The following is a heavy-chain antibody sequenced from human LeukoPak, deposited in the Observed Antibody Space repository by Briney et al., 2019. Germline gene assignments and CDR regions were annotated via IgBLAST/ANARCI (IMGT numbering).Heavy chain of an antibody. Sequence: ASVKVSCKASGYTFTSYGISWVRQAPGQGLEWMGWISAYNGNTNYAQKLQGRVTMTTDTSTSTAYMELRSLRSDDTAVYYCARDRRIAAAGTSFGYWGQGTLVTVSS. CDR1: GYTFTSYG. CDR3: ARDRRIAAAGTSFGY. CDR2: ISAYNGNT. J-gene: IGHJ4*02. V-gene: IGHV1-18*01. D-gene: IGHD6-13*01.